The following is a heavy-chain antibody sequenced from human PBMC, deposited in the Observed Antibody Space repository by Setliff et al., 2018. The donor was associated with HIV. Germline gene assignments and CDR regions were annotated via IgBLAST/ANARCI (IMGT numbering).Heavy chain of an antibody. J-gene: IGHJ4*02. V-gene: IGHV4-39*06. CDR3: ARGGGPDTNFDS. Sequence: PSETLSLTCTVSGETIRNGIYYWHWMRQPPGKGLEWIGSIYYSGSTHYKSSLKSRVTISVDTSKSQFPLRLSSVTAADTAVYYCARGGGPDTNFDSWGRGTLVTVSS. CDR1: GETIRNGIYY. CDR2: IYYSGST.